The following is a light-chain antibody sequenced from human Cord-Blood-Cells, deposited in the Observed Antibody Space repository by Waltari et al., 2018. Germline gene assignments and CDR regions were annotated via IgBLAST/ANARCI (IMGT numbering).Light chain of an antibody. J-gene: IGLJ1*01. CDR2: DVS. CDR3: CSYAGSYTYV. Sequence: QSALTQPRSVSGSPGQSVTLSCTGTSSDVGGYTYVSWYQQHPGKAPNLMIYDVSKRPSGVPDRFSGSKSGNTASLTISGLQAEDEADYYCCSYAGSYTYVFGTGTKVTVL. V-gene: IGLV2-11*01. CDR1: SSDVGGYTY.